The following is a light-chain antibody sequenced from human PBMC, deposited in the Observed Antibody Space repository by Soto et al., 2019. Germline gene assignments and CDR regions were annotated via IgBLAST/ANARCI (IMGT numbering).Light chain of an antibody. J-gene: IGLJ1*01. CDR3: ATWDDSLNGFYV. V-gene: IGLV1-47*01. Sequence: QSVLTQPPSASGTPGQGVTISCSVSTSNIGSNYVYWYQQLPGTAPKLLIYRNNQRPSGVPDRFPGSKSGTSASLAISGLRSDDEADYFCATWDDSLNGFYVFGTGTKVTVL. CDR1: TSNIGSNY. CDR2: RNN.